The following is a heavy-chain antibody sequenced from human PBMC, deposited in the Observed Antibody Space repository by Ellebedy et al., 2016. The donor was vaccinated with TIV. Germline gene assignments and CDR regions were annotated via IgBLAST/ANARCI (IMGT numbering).Heavy chain of an antibody. V-gene: IGHV4-59*12. D-gene: IGHD1-26*01. CDR2: IHHSGNS. Sequence: MPSETLSLTCSVSGGSINNYYWTWIRQPPGQGLEWIGDIHHSGNSHIHPSLKSRVTISVDTSKNQFSLKLSSVTAADTAVYYCARRKYSKSPCFDYWGQGTLVTVSS. CDR1: GGSINNYY. CDR3: ARRKYSKSPCFDY. J-gene: IGHJ4*02.